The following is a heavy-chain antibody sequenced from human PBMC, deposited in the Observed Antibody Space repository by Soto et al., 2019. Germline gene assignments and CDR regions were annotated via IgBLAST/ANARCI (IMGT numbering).Heavy chain of an antibody. CDR3: ARAPINSAFFAFCIDA. CDR2: IYYSEST. V-gene: IGHV4-31*03. Sequence: SETLSITCTVSGGSISSGDYYWKWIRQHPGKGLEWIGYIYYSESTYYNPSLKSRVTISVDTSRSQFSLKLRSVTAADTAVYYCARAPINSAFFAFCIDAWREGTTITV. J-gene: IGHJ6*02. CDR1: GGSISSGDYY. D-gene: IGHD1-20*01.